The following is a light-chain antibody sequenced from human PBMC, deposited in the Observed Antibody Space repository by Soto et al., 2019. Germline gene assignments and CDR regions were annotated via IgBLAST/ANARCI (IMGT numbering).Light chain of an antibody. V-gene: IGLV2-8*01. Sequence: QSVLTQPPSASGSPGQSVTISCTVTSIDGGCYNFVSWYQQHPGKAPTLMIYEVSKRPSGVPDRFSGSKSGNTASLTVSGLQAEDEADYYCSSYAGSNNLGVFGTGTKLTVL. CDR1: SIDGGCYNF. CDR2: EVS. J-gene: IGLJ1*01. CDR3: SSYAGSNNLGV.